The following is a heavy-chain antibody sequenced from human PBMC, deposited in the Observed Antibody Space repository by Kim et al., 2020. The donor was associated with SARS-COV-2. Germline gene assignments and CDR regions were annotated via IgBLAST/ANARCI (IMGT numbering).Heavy chain of an antibody. V-gene: IGHV3-7*01. Sequence: GGSLRLSCAVSGFTFSSYWMSWVRQAPGKGLGWVANIKQDGSEKYYVDSVKGRFTISRDNAKNSLYLQMNSLRAEDTAVDYCAIRAPRWYSVSYSDYLG. CDR2: IKQDGSEK. D-gene: IGHD1-26*01. CDR1: GFTFSSYW. CDR3: AIRAPRWYSVSYSDY. J-gene: IGHJ4*03.